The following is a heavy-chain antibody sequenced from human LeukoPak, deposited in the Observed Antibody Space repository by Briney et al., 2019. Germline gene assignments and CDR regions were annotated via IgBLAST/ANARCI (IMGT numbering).Heavy chain of an antibody. CDR2: MNPNSGNT. CDR1: GYTFISYD. CDR3: ASSQQYIATYYSSRDDAFDI. Sequence: SVKVSCKASGYTFISYDINWVRQATGQGLEWMGWMNPNSGNTGYAQKFQGRVTMTRSTSISTAYMELSSLRSEDTAVYYCASSQQYIATYYSSRDDAFDIWGQGTMVTVSS. D-gene: IGHD1-26*01. V-gene: IGHV1-8*01. J-gene: IGHJ3*02.